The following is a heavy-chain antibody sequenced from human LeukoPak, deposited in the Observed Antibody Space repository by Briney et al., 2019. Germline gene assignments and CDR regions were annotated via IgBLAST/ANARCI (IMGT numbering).Heavy chain of an antibody. CDR2: IIPILGIA. V-gene: IGHV1-69*04. Sequence: SVKVSCKASGGTFSRYGISWVRQAPGQGLEWMGRIIPILGIANYAQKFQGRVTITADKSTTTAYMELSSLRSEDTAVYFCARGFESSTSYVSDFDFWGQGTLVTVSS. J-gene: IGHJ4*02. CDR1: GGTFSRYG. D-gene: IGHD3-16*01. CDR3: ARGFESSTSYVSDFDF.